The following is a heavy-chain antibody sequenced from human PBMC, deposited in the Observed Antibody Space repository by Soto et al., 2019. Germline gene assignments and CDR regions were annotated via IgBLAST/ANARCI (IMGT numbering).Heavy chain of an antibody. J-gene: IGHJ4*02. CDR1: GYTFTGYY. V-gene: IGHV1-2*04. CDR3: ARAGSYYYDSSGYFY. D-gene: IGHD3-22*01. Sequence: ASVKVSCKASGYTFTGYYMHWVRQAPGQGLEWMGWINPNSGGTNCAQKFQGWVTMTRDTSISTAYMELSRLRSDDTAVYYCARAGSYYYDSSGYFYWGQGTLVTVSS. CDR2: INPNSGGT.